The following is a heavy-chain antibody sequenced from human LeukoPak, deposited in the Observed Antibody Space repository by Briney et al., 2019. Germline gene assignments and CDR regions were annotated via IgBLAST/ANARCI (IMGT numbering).Heavy chain of an antibody. D-gene: IGHD3-10*01. Sequence: SETLSLTCAVYGGSFSGYYWSWIRQPPGKGLEWIGEINHSGSTYYNPSLKSRVTISVDTSKNQFSLKLSCVTAADTAVYYCARDRNYYGSGVNWFDPWGQGTLVTVSS. CDR2: INHSGST. CDR1: GGSFSGYY. J-gene: IGHJ5*02. CDR3: ARDRNYYGSGVNWFDP. V-gene: IGHV4-34*01.